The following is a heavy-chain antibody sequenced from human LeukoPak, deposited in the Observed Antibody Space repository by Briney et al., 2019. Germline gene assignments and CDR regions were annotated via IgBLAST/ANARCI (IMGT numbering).Heavy chain of an antibody. V-gene: IGHV5-51*01. CDR3: ARRFSYGHADY. J-gene: IGHJ4*02. Sequence: GESLKISCRVSGYIFTTYWIGWVRQMPGKGLEWMGIIYPGDSGTRYNPSFQGQVTISADKSISTAYLQWSSLKASDTAMYYCARRFSYGHADYWGQGTLVTVSS. CDR2: IYPGDSGT. D-gene: IGHD5-18*01. CDR1: GYIFTTYW.